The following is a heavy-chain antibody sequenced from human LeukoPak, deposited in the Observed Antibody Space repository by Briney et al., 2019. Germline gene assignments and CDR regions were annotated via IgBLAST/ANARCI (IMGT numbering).Heavy chain of an antibody. CDR2: IYTSGST. CDR3: ARGYCSSTSCYRYYYYYMDV. Sequence: SETLSLTCTVSGGSISSYYWSWIRQPAGKGLEWIGRIYTSGSTNYNPSLKSRVTISVDKSKNQFSLKLSSVTAAGTAVYYCARGYCSSTSCYRYYYYYMDVWGKGTTVTVSS. CDR1: GGSISSYY. J-gene: IGHJ6*03. D-gene: IGHD2-2*01. V-gene: IGHV4-4*07.